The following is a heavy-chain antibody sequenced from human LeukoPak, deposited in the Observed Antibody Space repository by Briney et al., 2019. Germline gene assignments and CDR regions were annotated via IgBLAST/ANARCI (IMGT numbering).Heavy chain of an antibody. CDR1: GYTFTGYY. CDR3: AKADCSSTSCPIDY. Sequence: ASVKVSCKASGYTFTGYYMHWVRQAPGQGLEWMGWINPNSGGTNYAQKFQGRVTMTRDTSISTAYMELSRLRAEDTAVYYCAKADCSSTSCPIDYWGQGTLVTVSS. CDR2: INPNSGGT. V-gene: IGHV1-2*02. J-gene: IGHJ4*02. D-gene: IGHD2-2*01.